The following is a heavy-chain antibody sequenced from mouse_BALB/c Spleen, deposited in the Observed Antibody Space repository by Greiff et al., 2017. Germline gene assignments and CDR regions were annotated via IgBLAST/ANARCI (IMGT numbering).Heavy chain of an antibody. J-gene: IGHJ4*01. CDR2: IDPENGDT. Sequence: EVQLQQSGAELVRSGASVKLSCTASGFNIKDYYMHWVKQRPEQGLEWIGWIDPENGDTEYAPKFQGKATMTADTSSNTAYLQLSSLTSEDTAVYYCARSGYYRAYYYAMDYWGQGTSVTVSS. D-gene: IGHD2-14*01. V-gene: IGHV14-4*02. CDR1: GFNIKDYY. CDR3: ARSGYYRAYYYAMDY.